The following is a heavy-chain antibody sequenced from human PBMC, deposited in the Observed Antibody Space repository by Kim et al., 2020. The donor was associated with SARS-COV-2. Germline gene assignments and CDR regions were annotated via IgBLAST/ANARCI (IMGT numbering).Heavy chain of an antibody. CDR2: IDPSDSYT. Sequence: GESLKISCKGSGYSFTSYWISWVRQMPGKGLEWMGRIDPSDSYTNYSPSFQGQVTISADKSISTAYLQWSSLKASDTAMYYCARRGQWLDNAFDIWGQGTMVTVSS. CDR1: GYSFTSYW. J-gene: IGHJ3*02. V-gene: IGHV5-10-1*01. CDR3: ARRGQWLDNAFDI. D-gene: IGHD6-19*01.